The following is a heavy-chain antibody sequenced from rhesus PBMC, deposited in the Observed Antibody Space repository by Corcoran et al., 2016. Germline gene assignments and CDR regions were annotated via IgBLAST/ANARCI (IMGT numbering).Heavy chain of an antibody. V-gene: IGHV3S25*01. D-gene: IGHD6-25*01. CDR3: AKDRAAAGYSYFDY. CDR1: GFNFSSYW. Sequence: EVQLVESGGGLAKPGGSLRLSCAASGFNFSSYWMNWVRQAPGKGLEWVSAINSGWGSTSNADSVKDRFTISRDNAKNTLSLQMNSLRAEDTAVYYCAKDRAAAGYSYFDYWGQGVLVTVSS. CDR2: INSGWGST. J-gene: IGHJ4*01.